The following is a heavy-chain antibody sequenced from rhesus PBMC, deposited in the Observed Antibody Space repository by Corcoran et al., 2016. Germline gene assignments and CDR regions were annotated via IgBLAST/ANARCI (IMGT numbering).Heavy chain of an antibody. V-gene: IGHV4S10*01. CDR3: ARDTGIAAAGPGDY. D-gene: IGHD6S26*01. CDR1: GGSISDSYR. CDR2: IYGSSTST. Sequence: QVQLQESGPGVVKPSETLSLTCAVSGGSISDSYRWSWIRHPPGKGQEWIGYIYGSSTSTNYNPSLKGRITMSKDTSKNQFSLKLSSVTAADTAVYYCARDTGIAAAGPGDYWGQGVLVTVSS. J-gene: IGHJ4*01.